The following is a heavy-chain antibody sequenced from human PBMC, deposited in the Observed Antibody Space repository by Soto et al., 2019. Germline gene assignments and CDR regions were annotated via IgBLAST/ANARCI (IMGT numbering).Heavy chain of an antibody. CDR2: ISYDGSNK. Sequence: GGSLRLSCAASGFTFSSYGMHWVRQAPGKGLEWVAVISYDGSNKYYADSVKGRFTISRDNSKNTLYLQMNSLRAEDTAGYYCAKGPYCSSTSCSYYYYYGMDVWGQGTTVTVSS. D-gene: IGHD2-2*01. V-gene: IGHV3-30*18. J-gene: IGHJ6*02. CDR1: GFTFSSYG. CDR3: AKGPYCSSTSCSYYYYYGMDV.